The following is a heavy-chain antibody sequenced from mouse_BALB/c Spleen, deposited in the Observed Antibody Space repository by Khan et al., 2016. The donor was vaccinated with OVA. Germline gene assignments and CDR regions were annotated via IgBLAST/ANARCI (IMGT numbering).Heavy chain of an antibody. V-gene: IGHV1-7*01. CDR1: GYTFTSYW. J-gene: IGHJ3*01. CDR3: ANHGSRTGWLTY. D-gene: IGHD1-1*01. Sequence: QVQLQESGAELAKPGASVKMSCKASGYTFTSYWMHWVKQRPGRGLEWIGYINPSTGYTEYNQRFKDKATLTADKSSSTAYMQLSSLTSEESAVYYCANHGSRTGWLTYWGQGTMVTVSA. CDR2: INPSTGYT.